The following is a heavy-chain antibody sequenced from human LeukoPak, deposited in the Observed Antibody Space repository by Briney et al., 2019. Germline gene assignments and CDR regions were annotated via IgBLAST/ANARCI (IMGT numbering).Heavy chain of an antibody. V-gene: IGHV3-23*01. CDR1: GFTFSTYD. D-gene: IGHD6-19*01. Sequence: GGSLRLSCAASGFTFSTYDMTRVRQAPGKGLEWVSSISGSGGSTDYADSVKGRFTTSRDNSKKTLYLQMNGLRAEDTAVYYCAENLAAVPGNKYFAYWGQGTLVTVSS. CDR3: AENLAAVPGNKYFAY. J-gene: IGHJ4*02. CDR2: ISGSGGST.